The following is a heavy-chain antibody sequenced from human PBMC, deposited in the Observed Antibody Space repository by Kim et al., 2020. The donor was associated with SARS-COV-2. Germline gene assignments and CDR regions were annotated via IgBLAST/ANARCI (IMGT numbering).Heavy chain of an antibody. D-gene: IGHD3-16*01. J-gene: IGHJ5*02. Sequence: GGSLRLSCASSGFTFGSYGMHWVRQTPARGLEWVAVIWFDGNKKDYADSVKGRFTISRDNSKNILFLQMNSLRAEDSAVYYCMRGTVDNDYSRWFDPWGPGTLVTVSS. CDR3: MRGTVDNDYSRWFDP. CDR2: IWFDGNKK. CDR1: GFTFGSYG. V-gene: IGHV3-33*08.